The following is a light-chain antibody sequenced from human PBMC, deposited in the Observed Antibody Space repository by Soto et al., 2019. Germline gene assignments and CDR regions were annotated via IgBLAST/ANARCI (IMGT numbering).Light chain of an antibody. CDR1: QSVSSSY. CDR2: GTS. J-gene: IGKJ3*01. CDR3: HQYGSSPMFT. Sequence: EIVLKQSPGTLYLSPGERATLSCRASQSVSSSYLAWYQQKPGQAPRLLIYGTSGRATGIQDRFSGSGSGTHFTLTIRRLEPEDFAVYYCHQYGSSPMFTFGPGTKVDL. V-gene: IGKV3-20*01.